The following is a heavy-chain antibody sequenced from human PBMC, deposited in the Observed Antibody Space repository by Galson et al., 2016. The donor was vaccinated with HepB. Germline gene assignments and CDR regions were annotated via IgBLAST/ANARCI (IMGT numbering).Heavy chain of an antibody. CDR3: ARLFGSGWYVGCTGFDV. CDR2: IFSIGTT. Sequence: ETLSPTCTVSGGSFTSHYRSWIRPPAGKGLEWVGRIFSIGTTDYNPSLKGRVTMSVDTSKNQFSLQLRSLTAADTAVYYCARLFGSGWYVGCTGFDVWGLGTLVTVSS. J-gene: IGHJ5*02. D-gene: IGHD6-19*01. CDR1: GGSFTSHY. V-gene: IGHV4-4*07.